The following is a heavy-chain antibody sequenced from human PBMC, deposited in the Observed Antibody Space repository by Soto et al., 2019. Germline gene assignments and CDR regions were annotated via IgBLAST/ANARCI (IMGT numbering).Heavy chain of an antibody. J-gene: IGHJ4*02. CDR3: ARGGIGGGEGYDY. V-gene: IGHV4-31*03. D-gene: IGHD1-26*01. CDR1: GGSISSGGYY. Sequence: SETLSLTCTVSGGSISSGGYYWSWIRQHPGKGLEWIGYIYYSGSTYYNPSLKSRVTISVDTSKNQFSLKLSSVTAADTAVYYCARGGIGGGEGYDYWGQGTLVTVSS. CDR2: IYYSGST.